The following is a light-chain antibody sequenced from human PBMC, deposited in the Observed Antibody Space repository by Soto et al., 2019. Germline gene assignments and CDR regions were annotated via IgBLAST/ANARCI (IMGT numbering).Light chain of an antibody. CDR1: QSINSD. CDR3: QQGNNSPLT. J-gene: IGKJ2*01. CDR2: GAS. V-gene: IGKV3-15*01. Sequence: EIVMTQSPATLSLSLGERAALSCRASQSINSDLAWYQQKPGQLPRLLIYGASTRATGVPARFTGSESGSEFTLTISRLQSEDFAIYYCQQGNNSPLTFGQGTRLEIK.